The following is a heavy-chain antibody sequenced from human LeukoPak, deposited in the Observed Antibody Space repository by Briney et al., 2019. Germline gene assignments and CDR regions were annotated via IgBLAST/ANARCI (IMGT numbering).Heavy chain of an antibody. Sequence: GGSLRLSCAASGFTFDDYAMHWVRQAPGKGLEWVSGISWISGSIGYADSVKGRFTISRDNAKNSLYLQMNSLRAEDTALYYCAKSGYSYVKPPDYWGQGTLVTVSS. CDR1: GFTFDDYA. CDR2: ISWISGSI. V-gene: IGHV3-9*01. J-gene: IGHJ4*02. D-gene: IGHD5-18*01. CDR3: AKSGYSYVKPPDY.